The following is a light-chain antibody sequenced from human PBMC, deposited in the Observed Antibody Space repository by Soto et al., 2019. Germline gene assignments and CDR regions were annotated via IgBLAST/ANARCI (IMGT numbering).Light chain of an antibody. CDR3: SSYTSSSTLV. CDR1: SSDVGGYNY. CDR2: DVS. Sequence: QSALTQPASVSGSPGQSITISCTGTSSDVGGYNYVSWYQQHPGKAPKLMIYDVSNRPSGVSNRFSGPKSGNTASLTISGLQAEDEADYYCSSYTSSSTLVFGTGTKLNVL. J-gene: IGLJ1*01. V-gene: IGLV2-14*01.